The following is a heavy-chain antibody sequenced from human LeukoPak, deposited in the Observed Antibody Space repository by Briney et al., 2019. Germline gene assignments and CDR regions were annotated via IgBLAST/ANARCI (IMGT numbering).Heavy chain of an antibody. Sequence: GGSLRLSCAASGFTFSGSAMHWVRQASGKGLEWVGRIRSKANSYATAYAASVKGRFTISRDDSKDTAYLQMNSLKTEDTAVYYCTTRRPDAFDIWGQGAMVTVSS. CDR3: TTRRPDAFDI. CDR2: IRSKANSYAT. V-gene: IGHV3-73*01. CDR1: GFTFSGSA. J-gene: IGHJ3*02.